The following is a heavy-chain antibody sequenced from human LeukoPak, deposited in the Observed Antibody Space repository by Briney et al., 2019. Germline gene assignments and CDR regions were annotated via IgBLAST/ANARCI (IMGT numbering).Heavy chain of an antibody. CDR2: ISAYNGNT. V-gene: IGHV1-18*01. CDR3: AREALSYGDYVFDY. Sequence: VKVSCKASGYTFTSYGISWVRPAPGQGLEWMGWISAYNGNTNYAQKLQGRVTMTTDTSTSTAYMELRSLRSDDTAVYYCAREALSYGDYVFDYWGQGTLVTVSS. J-gene: IGHJ4*02. D-gene: IGHD4-17*01. CDR1: GYTFTSYG.